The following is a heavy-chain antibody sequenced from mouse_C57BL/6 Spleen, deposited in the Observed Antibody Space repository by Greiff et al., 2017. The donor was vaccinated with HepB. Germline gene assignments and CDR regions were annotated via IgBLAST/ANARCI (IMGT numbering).Heavy chain of an antibody. CDR2: IDPSDSET. CDR1: GYTFTSYW. V-gene: IGHV1-52*01. CDR3: ARIDGYFDV. Sequence: QVQLKEPGAELVRPGSSVKLSCKASGYTFTSYWMHWVKQRPIQGLEWIGNIDPSDSETHYNQKFKDKATLTVDKSSSTAYMQLSSLTSEDSAVYYCARIDGYFDVWGTGTTVTVSS. J-gene: IGHJ1*03.